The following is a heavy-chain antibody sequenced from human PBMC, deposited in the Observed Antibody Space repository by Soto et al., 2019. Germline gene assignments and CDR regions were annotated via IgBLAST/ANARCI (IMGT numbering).Heavy chain of an antibody. J-gene: IGHJ3*02. CDR1: GGSFSGYY. CDR2: INHSGST. Sequence: PSETLSLTCAVYGGSFSGYYWSWIRQPPGKGLEWIGEINHSGSTNYNPSLKSRVTISVDTSKNQFSLKLSSVTAADTAVCYCAREYCSGGSCDHDAFDIWGQGTMVTVSS. V-gene: IGHV4-34*01. D-gene: IGHD2-15*01. CDR3: AREYCSGGSCDHDAFDI.